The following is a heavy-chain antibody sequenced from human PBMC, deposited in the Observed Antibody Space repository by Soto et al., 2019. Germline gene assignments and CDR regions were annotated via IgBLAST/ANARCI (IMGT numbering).Heavy chain of an antibody. CDR1: GFTFSSYW. Sequence: GGSLRLSCAASGFTFSSYWMHWVRQAPGKGLVWVSRINSDGSSTSYADSVKGRFTISRDNAKNTLYLHMNSLRAEDTAVYYCARRSSSSLAHYYYYYRDVWGKGTTVTVSS. CDR3: ARRSSSSLAHYYYYYRDV. V-gene: IGHV3-74*01. CDR2: INSDGSST. J-gene: IGHJ6*03. D-gene: IGHD6-6*01.